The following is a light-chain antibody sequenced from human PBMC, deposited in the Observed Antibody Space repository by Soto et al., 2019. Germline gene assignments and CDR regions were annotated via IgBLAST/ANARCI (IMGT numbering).Light chain of an antibody. CDR1: SSDVGNYNY. CDR3: SSYTSSSTWV. Sequence: QSVLTQPASVSGSPGQSITISCTGTSSDVGNYNYVSWFQHHPGKAPKLIIHAVSNRPSGVSSRFSGSKSGNTASLTISGLQAEDEADYYCSSYTSSSTWVFGGGTKVTVL. V-gene: IGLV2-14*03. J-gene: IGLJ3*02. CDR2: AVS.